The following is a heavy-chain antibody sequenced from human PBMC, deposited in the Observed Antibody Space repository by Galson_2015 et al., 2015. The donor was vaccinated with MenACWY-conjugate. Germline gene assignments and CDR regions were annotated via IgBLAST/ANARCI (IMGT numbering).Heavy chain of an antibody. CDR2: IYPGGSDT. CDR3: ARISGSYYLPDY. CDR1: GYSFSNYW. Sequence: QSGAEVKKPGESLKISCKGSGYSFSNYWIAWVRQMPGKGLEWMGIIYPGGSDTRYSPSFQGHVTISADKSISTAYLQWSSLKASDTAMYYCARISGSYYLPDYWGQGTLVTVSS. V-gene: IGHV5-51*01. J-gene: IGHJ4*02. D-gene: IGHD1-26*01.